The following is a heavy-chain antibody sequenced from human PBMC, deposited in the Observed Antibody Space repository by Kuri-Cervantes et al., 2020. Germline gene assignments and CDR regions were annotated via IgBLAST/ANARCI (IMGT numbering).Heavy chain of an antibody. CDR1: GYTFATYG. J-gene: IGHJ4*02. V-gene: IGHV1-18*01. CDR2: ISAHNGDT. CDR3: ARDLGYCSGGSCSS. D-gene: IGHD2-15*01. Sequence: ASVKVSCKASGYTFATYGISWVRKAPGQGLEWMGWISAHNGDTNYAQKVQGRVTMTTDTSTSTAYMELRSLRSDDTAVYYCARDLGYCSGGSCSSWGQGTLVTVSS.